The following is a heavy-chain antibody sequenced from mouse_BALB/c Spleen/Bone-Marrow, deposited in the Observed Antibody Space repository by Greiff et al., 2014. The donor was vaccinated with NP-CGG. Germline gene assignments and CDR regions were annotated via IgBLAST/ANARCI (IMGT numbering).Heavy chain of an antibody. V-gene: IGHV1-69*02. CDR3: TRGDYYGSSSFAY. CDR1: GYTFTSYW. Sequence: VQRVESGAELVRPGASVKLSCKASGYTFTSYWINWVKQRPGQGLEWIGNIYPSDSYTNYNQKFKDKATLTVDKSSSTAYMQLSSPTSEDSAVYYCTRGDYYGSSSFAYWGQGTLATVSA. CDR2: IYPSDSYT. D-gene: IGHD1-1*01. J-gene: IGHJ3*01.